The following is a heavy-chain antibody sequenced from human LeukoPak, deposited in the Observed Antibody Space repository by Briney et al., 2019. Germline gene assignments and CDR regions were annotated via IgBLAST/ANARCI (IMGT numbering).Heavy chain of an antibody. CDR1: GVTISSYY. V-gene: IGHV4-59*01. Sequence: SETLSLTCTVSGVTISSYYWVWSRQSPGRGLEWIGYIYYSGSTNYNPSLKSRVTMSVDTSKNQFSLNRNSVTAADTAVYYCARIGSGWRHGFDYWGQGTPVTVSS. D-gene: IGHD6-19*01. CDR2: IYYSGST. CDR3: ARIGSGWRHGFDY. J-gene: IGHJ4*02.